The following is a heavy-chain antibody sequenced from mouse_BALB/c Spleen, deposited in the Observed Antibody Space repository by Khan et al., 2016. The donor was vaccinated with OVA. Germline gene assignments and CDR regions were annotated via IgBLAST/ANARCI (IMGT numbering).Heavy chain of an antibody. CDR1: GYSITSGYA. D-gene: IGHD1-1*01. J-gene: IGHJ2*01. CDR2: ISYSGVT. V-gene: IGHV3-2*02. CDR3: ARGNYYGYYFDY. Sequence: EVQLQESGPGLVKPSQSLSLTCTVTGYSITSGYAWNWIRQFPGNKLEWMGYISYSGVTCYTPSLKSRISITRDTSKNQFFLQLNSVTTEDTATYTCARGNYYGYYFDYWGQGTTLTVSS.